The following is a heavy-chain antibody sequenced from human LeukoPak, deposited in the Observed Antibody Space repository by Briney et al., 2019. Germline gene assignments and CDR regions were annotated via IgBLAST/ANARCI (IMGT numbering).Heavy chain of an antibody. Sequence: GGSLRLSCAASGFTVSSNYMTWVRQAPGKGLEWVSVISRGGTKSYSDSVKGRFTISRDNSNNTVYVQMNSLRAEDTAVYYCASLNDYGSFFDYWGQGTLVTVSS. CDR1: GFTVSSNY. CDR2: ISRGGTK. CDR3: ASLNDYGSFFDY. V-gene: IGHV3-66*01. D-gene: IGHD4-17*01. J-gene: IGHJ4*02.